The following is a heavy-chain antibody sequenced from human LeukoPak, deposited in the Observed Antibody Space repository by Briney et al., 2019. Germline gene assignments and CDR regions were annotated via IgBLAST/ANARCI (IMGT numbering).Heavy chain of an antibody. Sequence: SETLSLTCTVSGGSISSYYWSWIRQPPGKGLEWIGYIYYSGSTNYNPSLKSRVTISVDTSKNQFSLKLSSVTAADTAVYYCARVERYLGGYSLFDYWGQGTLVTVSS. D-gene: IGHD3-22*01. CDR1: GGSISSYY. CDR2: IYYSGST. J-gene: IGHJ4*02. V-gene: IGHV4-59*01. CDR3: ARVERYLGGYSLFDY.